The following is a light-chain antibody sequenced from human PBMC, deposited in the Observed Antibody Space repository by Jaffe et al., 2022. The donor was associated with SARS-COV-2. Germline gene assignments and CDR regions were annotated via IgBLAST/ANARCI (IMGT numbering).Light chain of an antibody. V-gene: IGKV3-20*01. J-gene: IGKJ1*01. Sequence: EIVLTQSPGTLSLSPGERATLSCRASQSVSSFYLAWYQQKPGQAPRLLIFDASNRATGIPDRFSGSGSGTDFTLTISRLEPEDFAVYYCQQYGSSPWTFGQGTKVEIK. CDR2: DAS. CDR1: QSVSSFY. CDR3: QQYGSSPWT.